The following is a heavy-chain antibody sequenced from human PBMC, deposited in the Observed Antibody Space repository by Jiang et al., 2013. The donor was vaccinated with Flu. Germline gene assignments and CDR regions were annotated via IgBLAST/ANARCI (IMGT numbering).Heavy chain of an antibody. D-gene: IGHD3-10*01. CDR2: ISGSGGST. CDR3: VSGGYYYGSGSR. Sequence: CAASGFTFSSYAMSWVRQAPGKGLEWVSAISGSGGSTYYADSVKGRFTISRDNSKNTLYLQMNSLRAEDTAVYYCVSGGYYYGSGSRWGQGTLVTVSS. V-gene: IGHV3-23*01. J-gene: IGHJ4*02. CDR1: GFTFSSYA.